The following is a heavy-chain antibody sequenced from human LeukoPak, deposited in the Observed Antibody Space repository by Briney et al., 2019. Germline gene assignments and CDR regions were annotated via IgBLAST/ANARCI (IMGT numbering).Heavy chain of an antibody. CDR1: GYTFTSYG. D-gene: IGHD3-22*01. V-gene: IGHV1-18*01. CDR2: ISAYNGNT. CDR3: ARDGYYYDSSGYYLHY. Sequence: SVKVSCKASGYTFTSYGISWVRQAPGQGLEWMGWISAYNGNTNYAQKLQGRVTMTTDTSTSTAYMELRSLRSDDTAVYYCARDGYYYDSSGYYLHYWGQGTLVTVSS. J-gene: IGHJ4*02.